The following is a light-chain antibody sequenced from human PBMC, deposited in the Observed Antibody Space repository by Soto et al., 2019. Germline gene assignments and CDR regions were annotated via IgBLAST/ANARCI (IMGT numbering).Light chain of an antibody. Sequence: EIVLTQSPATLSVSPGERATLSCRASRSVSSNLAWYQQKPGQAPRLLIYDASTRATGIPERFSGSGSGTDFTLTISRLEPEDFAVYYCQQYGDSPQTFGQGTKVDIK. CDR2: DAS. V-gene: IGKV3-20*01. CDR1: RSVSSN. J-gene: IGKJ1*01. CDR3: QQYGDSPQT.